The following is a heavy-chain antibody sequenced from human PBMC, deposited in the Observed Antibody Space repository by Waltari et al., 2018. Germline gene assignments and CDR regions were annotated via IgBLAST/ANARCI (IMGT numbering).Heavy chain of an antibody. Sequence: QVQLVQSGAEVKKPGASVKVSCKASGYTFTSYAMHWVRQAPGQRLEWMGWINAGNGNTKYSQKFQGRVTITRDTSASTAYMELSSLRSEDTAVYYCAREGKTVAGTGFDYWGQGTLVTVSS. CDR3: AREGKTVAGTGFDY. CDR2: INAGNGNT. CDR1: GYTFTSYA. J-gene: IGHJ4*02. V-gene: IGHV1-3*01. D-gene: IGHD6-19*01.